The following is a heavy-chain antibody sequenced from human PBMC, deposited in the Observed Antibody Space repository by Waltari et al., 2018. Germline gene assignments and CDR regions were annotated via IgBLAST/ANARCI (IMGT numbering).Heavy chain of an antibody. CDR2: IGPDGSDK. V-gene: IGHV3-7*04. CDR1: GFTISRCC. Sequence: AQLVQSGGGLVQPGGSLTLSCAASGFTISRCCMPWIRQAPGQGLQWVAHIGPDGSDKYYVDSVKGRFTISRDNAENSLYLQMNSLRAEDTAVYYCARATVTTFNYFGLDVWGQGTTVTVSS. D-gene: IGHD4-17*01. CDR3: ARATVTTFNYFGLDV. J-gene: IGHJ6*02.